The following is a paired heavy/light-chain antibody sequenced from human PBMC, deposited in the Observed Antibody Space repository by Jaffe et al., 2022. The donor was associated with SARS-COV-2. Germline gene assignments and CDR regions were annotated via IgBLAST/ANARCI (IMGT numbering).Heavy chain of an antibody. D-gene: IGHD5-12*01. J-gene: IGHJ4*02. V-gene: IGHV3-11*06. CDR3: ARVRASGYSFDY. CDR2: ISSSGTYT. Sequence: QVQLVESGGGLVKPGGSLRLSCEVSAFTFSDYYMSWIRQAPGKGLERVSYISSSGTYTYYPGSVKGRFTVSRDNAKNSLYLQMNSLRAEDTAMYYCARVRASGYSFDYWGQGTLVTVSS. CDR1: AFTFSDYY.
Light chain of an antibody. J-gene: IGLJ1*01. CDR1: SSDVGGYNY. CDR3: CSYAGSYTGV. CDR2: DVT. V-gene: IGLV2-11*01. Sequence: QSALTQPRSVSGSPGQSVTISCTGTSSDVGGYNYVSWYQQHPGKAPKLMIYDVTKRPSGVPDRFSGSKSGNTASLTISGLQGEDEADYYCCSYAGSYTGVFGTGTKVTVL.